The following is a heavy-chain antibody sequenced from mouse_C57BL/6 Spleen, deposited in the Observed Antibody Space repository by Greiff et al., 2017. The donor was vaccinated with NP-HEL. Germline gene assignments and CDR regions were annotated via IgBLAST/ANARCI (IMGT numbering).Heavy chain of an antibody. CDR3: ARYSTTEFLDY. Sequence: VQLKESGGGLVQPGGSLSLSCAASGFTFTDYYMSWVRQPPGKALEWLGFIRNKANGYTTEYSASVKGRFTISRDNSQSILYLQMNALRAEDSATYYCARYSTTEFLDYWGQGTTLTVSS. V-gene: IGHV7-3*01. D-gene: IGHD1-1*01. CDR1: GFTFTDYY. J-gene: IGHJ2*01. CDR2: IRNKANGYTT.